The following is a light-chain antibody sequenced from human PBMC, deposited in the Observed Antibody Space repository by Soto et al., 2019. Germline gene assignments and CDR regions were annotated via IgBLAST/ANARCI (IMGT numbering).Light chain of an antibody. J-gene: IGLJ1*01. CDR2: DVS. V-gene: IGLV2-14*01. CDR1: SSDVGGYNY. Sequence: QSALTQPASVSGSPGQSITIYCTGNSSDVGGYNYVSWYQQHPGKAPKLMIYDVSNRPSGVSNRFSGSKSGNTASLTISGLQAEDEADYYCSSYTSSSTLDFGTGTKLTVL. CDR3: SSYTSSSTLD.